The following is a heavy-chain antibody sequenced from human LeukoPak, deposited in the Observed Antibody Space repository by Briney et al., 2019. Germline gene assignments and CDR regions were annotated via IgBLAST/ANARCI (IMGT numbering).Heavy chain of an antibody. V-gene: IGHV1-24*01. D-gene: IGHD3-22*01. Sequence: ASVKVSCKVSGYTLTELSMHWVRQAPGKGLEWMGGFDPEDGETIYAQKFQGRVTMTEDTSTDTAYMELSSLRSEDTAVYYCATGYYDSSGYFYLLAFDIWGQGTVVTVSS. CDR3: ATGYYDSSGYFYLLAFDI. CDR1: GYTLTELS. CDR2: FDPEDGET. J-gene: IGHJ3*02.